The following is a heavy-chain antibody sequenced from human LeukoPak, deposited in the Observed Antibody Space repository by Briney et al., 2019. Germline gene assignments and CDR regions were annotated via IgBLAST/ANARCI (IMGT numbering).Heavy chain of an antibody. CDR2: ISGDGGST. D-gene: IGHD3-22*01. CDR1: GFSVTNNY. Sequence: PGGSLRLSCAVSGFSVTNNYMSWVRQAPGKGLEWVSLISGDGGSTYYADSVKGRFTISRDNSKNSLYLQMNSLRTEDTALYYCAKALGYYYDSSGYPGAFDIWGQGTMVTVSS. J-gene: IGHJ3*02. V-gene: IGHV3-43*02. CDR3: AKALGYYYDSSGYPGAFDI.